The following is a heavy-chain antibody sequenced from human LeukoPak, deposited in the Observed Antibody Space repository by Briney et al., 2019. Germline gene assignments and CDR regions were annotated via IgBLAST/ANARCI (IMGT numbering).Heavy chain of an antibody. Sequence: GGSLRLSCAASGFIFSSYGINWVCQAPGRGLEWVSFIRHDGSNKYYADSVKGRFTISRDNSKNTVYLQMNSLRAEDMAVYYCAKGLTIFGVARDAFDTWGQGTMVTVSS. J-gene: IGHJ3*02. CDR2: IRHDGSNK. V-gene: IGHV3-30*02. CDR3: AKGLTIFGVARDAFDT. CDR1: GFIFSSYG. D-gene: IGHD3-3*01.